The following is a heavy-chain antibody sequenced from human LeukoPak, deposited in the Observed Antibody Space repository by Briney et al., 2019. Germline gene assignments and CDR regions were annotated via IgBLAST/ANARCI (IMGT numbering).Heavy chain of an antibody. D-gene: IGHD3-3*01. CDR3: ARDLRYYDFWSGYYYHDY. CDR1: GFTFSSYS. Sequence: GGSLRLSCAASGFTFSSYSMNWVRQVPGKGLEWVSSIGSSSSYIYYADSVKGRFTISRDNAKNSLYLQMNSLRAEDTAVYYCARDLRYYDFWSGYYYHDYWGQGTLVTVSS. V-gene: IGHV3-21*01. J-gene: IGHJ4*02. CDR2: IGSSSSYI.